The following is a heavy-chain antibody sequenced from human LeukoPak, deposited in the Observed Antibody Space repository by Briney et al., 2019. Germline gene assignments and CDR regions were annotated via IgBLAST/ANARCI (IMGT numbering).Heavy chain of an antibody. CDR1: GGTFSSYA. D-gene: IGHD3-9*01. CDR3: ARTLGGGLGYFDSDYYMDV. CDR2: IIPIFGTA. V-gene: IGHV1-69*13. J-gene: IGHJ6*03. Sequence: GASVKVSCKASGGTFSSYAISWVRQAPGQGLEWMGGIIPIFGTANYAQKFQDRVTITADESTSTAYMELSSLRSEDTAVYYCARTLGGGLGYFDSDYYMDVWGKGTTVTISS.